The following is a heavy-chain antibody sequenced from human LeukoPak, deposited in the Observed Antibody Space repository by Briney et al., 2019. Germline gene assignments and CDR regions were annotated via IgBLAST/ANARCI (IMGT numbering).Heavy chain of an antibody. CDR2: IYHSGST. CDR1: GYSISSGYY. J-gene: IGHJ3*02. D-gene: IGHD6-6*01. CDR3: ASPLPYSSSSYYAFDI. Sequence: SETLSLTCAVSGYSISSGYYWGWIRQPPGKGLEWIGSIYHSGSTYYNPSLKSRVTISVDTSKNQFSLKLSSVTAADTAVYYCASPLPYSSSSYYAFDIWGRGTMVTVSS. V-gene: IGHV4-38-2*01.